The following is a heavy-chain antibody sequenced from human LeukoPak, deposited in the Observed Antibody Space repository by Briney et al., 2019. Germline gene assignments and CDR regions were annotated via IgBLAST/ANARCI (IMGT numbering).Heavy chain of an antibody. CDR1: GYSFTNYW. V-gene: IGHV5-51*01. CDR2: IYSDDSDI. J-gene: IGHJ4*02. D-gene: IGHD6-6*01. Sequence: HGESLQISCKGSGYSFTNYWIGWVRQMPGKGLEWMGIIYSDDSDIRYSPSFQGQVTISADKSITTAYLQWSSLQASDTAIYYCARGIAGRGVHPYYFDYWGQGTLVTVSS. CDR3: ARGIAGRGVHPYYFDY.